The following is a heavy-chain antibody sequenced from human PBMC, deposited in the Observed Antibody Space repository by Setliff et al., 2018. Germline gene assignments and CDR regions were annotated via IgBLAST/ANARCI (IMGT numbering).Heavy chain of an antibody. J-gene: IGHJ4*02. CDR3: ARDLGDGYNYPYYFDY. D-gene: IGHD5-12*01. V-gene: IGHV1-46*01. CDR2: INPSGGST. CDR1: GSTLPDLS. Sequence: ASVKVSCKVSGSTLPDLSMHWVRLAPGRGLEWMGIINPSGGSTSYAQKFQGRVTMTRDTSTSTVYMELSSLRSEDTAVYYCARDLGDGYNYPYYFDYWGQGTLVTVSS.